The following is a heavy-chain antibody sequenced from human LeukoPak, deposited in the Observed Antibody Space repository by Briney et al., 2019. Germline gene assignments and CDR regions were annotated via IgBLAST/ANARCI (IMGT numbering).Heavy chain of an antibody. CDR1: GYTFTNFD. V-gene: IGHV1-8*03. D-gene: IGHD3-22*01. CDR3: ARVGDSSGYYHDY. CDR2: MNPYTGKT. J-gene: IGHJ4*02. Sequence: ASVKVSCKTSGYTFTNFDINWVRQATGQGLEWLGWMNPYTGKTGYAQKFQGRVTITRDTSASTAYMELSSLRSEDTAVYYCARVGDSSGYYHDYWGQGTLVTVSS.